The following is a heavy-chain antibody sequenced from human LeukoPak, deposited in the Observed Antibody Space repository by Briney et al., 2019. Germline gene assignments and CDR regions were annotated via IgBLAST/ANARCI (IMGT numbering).Heavy chain of an antibody. CDR2: IYSGGST. Sequence: GGSLRHSCAASGFTVSSNYMSWVRQAPGKGLEWVSVIYSGGSTYYADSVKGRFTISRDNSKNTLYLQMNSLRAEDTAVYYCARCSTVRSYYFDYWGQGTLVTVSS. J-gene: IGHJ4*02. D-gene: IGHD1-26*01. V-gene: IGHV3-53*01. CDR3: ARCSTVRSYYFDY. CDR1: GFTVSSNY.